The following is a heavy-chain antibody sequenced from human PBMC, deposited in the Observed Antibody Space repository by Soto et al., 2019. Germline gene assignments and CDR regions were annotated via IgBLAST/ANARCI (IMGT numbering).Heavy chain of an antibody. Sequence: QVQLVQSGAEVKKPGASVKVSCKASGYTFTSYGISWVRQAPGQGLEWMGWISAYNGNTNYAQKLQGRVTMTTDTSTSRTYIKLRSRRSSDTAVVYCGADGSGWDDYWGQGTLVTVSS. CDR2: ISAYNGNT. V-gene: IGHV1-18*04. CDR3: GADGSGWDDY. CDR1: GYTFTSYG. J-gene: IGHJ4*02. D-gene: IGHD6-19*01.